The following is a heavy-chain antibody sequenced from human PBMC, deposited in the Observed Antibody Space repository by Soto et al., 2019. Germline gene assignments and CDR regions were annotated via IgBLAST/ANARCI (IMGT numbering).Heavy chain of an antibody. CDR3: ASPREYCISTNGYVAFDI. V-gene: IGHV3-21*06. CDR2: ISSSSSYI. CDR1: GFTFSDYI. J-gene: IGHJ3*02. Sequence: EIQLVESGGGLVKPGGSLRLSCAASGFTFSDYIMNWVRQAPGKGLEWLSSISSSSSYIFYADSVKGRFTISRDNAKNSLFLHMNSLRADDTAVYYCASPREYCISTNGYVAFDIWGQGTMVTVSP. D-gene: IGHD2-2*01.